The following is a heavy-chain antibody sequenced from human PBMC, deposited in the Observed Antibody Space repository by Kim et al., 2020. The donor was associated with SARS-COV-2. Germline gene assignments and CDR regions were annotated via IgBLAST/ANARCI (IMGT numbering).Heavy chain of an antibody. D-gene: IGHD3-10*01. CDR2: IYHSGST. J-gene: IGHJ4*02. CDR3: STSFQLLSPFDY. V-gene: IGHV4-4*02. Sequence: SETLSLTCAVSGGSISSSNWWSWVRQPPGKGLEWIGEIYHSGSTNYNPSLKSRVTISVDKSKNQFSLKLSSVTAADTAVCYCSTSFQLLSPFDYWGQGTLVTVSS. CDR1: GGSISSSNW.